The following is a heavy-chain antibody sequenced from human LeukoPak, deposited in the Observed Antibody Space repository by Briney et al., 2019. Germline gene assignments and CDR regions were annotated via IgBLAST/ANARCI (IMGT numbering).Heavy chain of an antibody. Sequence: PGGSLRLSCAASGFTFSSYSMNWVRQAPGKGLEWVAVISYDGSNKYYADSVKGRFTISRDNSKSTLYLQMNSLRAEDTAVYYCARDPTRYDFWSGYSYYYYYGMDVWGQGTTVTVSS. CDR3: ARDPTRYDFWSGYSYYYYYGMDV. D-gene: IGHD3-3*01. J-gene: IGHJ6*02. CDR2: ISYDGSNK. CDR1: GFTFSSYS. V-gene: IGHV3-30*03.